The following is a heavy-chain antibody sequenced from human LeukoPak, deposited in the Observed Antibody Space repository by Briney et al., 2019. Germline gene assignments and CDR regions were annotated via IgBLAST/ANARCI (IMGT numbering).Heavy chain of an antibody. CDR3: TRGYVGIDY. J-gene: IGHJ4*02. V-gene: IGHV3-9*01. D-gene: IGHD5-12*01. CDR2: ISWNSGSV. Sequence: PGGSLRLSCAASGFTFDDYPMHWVRQAPGKGLEWVSGISWNSGSVGYADSVKGRFTISRDNAKNTLYLQMNSLRAEDTAVYYCTRGYVGIDYWGQGTLVTVSS. CDR1: GFTFDDYP.